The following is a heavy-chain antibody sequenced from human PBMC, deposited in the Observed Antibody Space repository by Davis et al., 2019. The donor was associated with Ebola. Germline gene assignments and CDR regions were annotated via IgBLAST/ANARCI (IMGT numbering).Heavy chain of an antibody. J-gene: IGHJ6*02. CDR1: GYTFTSYG. CDR2: ISAYNGNT. D-gene: IGHD2-2*01. CDR3: ARELGLSRYGMDV. V-gene: IGHV1-18*01. Sequence: ASVKVSCKASGYTFTSYGISWVRQAPGQGLEWMGWISAYNGNTNYAQKLQGRVTMTTDTSTSTAYMELSSLRSEDTAVYYCARELGLSRYGMDVWGQGTTVTVSS.